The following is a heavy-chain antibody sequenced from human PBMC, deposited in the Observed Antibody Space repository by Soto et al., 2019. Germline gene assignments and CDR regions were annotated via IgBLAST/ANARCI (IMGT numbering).Heavy chain of an antibody. V-gene: IGHV3-7*01. CDR3: VRGGWGDY. D-gene: IGHD3-16*01. CDR2: IKPDGSEG. CDR1: GFTFSAHW. J-gene: IGHJ4*02. Sequence: EVQLVESGGGLVQPGGSLRLSCAVSGFTFSAHWMSWVRQAPGKGLEWLANIKPDGSEGYYVDSIKGRFTISRDNARSSLYMQMRSLKADDTAMYYCVRGGWGDYWGQGTLLTVSP.